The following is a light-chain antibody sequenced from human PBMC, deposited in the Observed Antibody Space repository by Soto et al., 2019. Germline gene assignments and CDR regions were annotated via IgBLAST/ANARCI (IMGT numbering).Light chain of an antibody. CDR3: QQYNSYDT. J-gene: IGKJ1*01. Sequence: DIQSTQSPSTLSASVGYRVTITGRASQSISSWLAWYQQKPGKAPKLLIYDASSLESGVPSRFSGSGSGTEFTLTISSLQPDDFATYYCQQYNSYDTFGQGNKGDIK. V-gene: IGKV1-5*01. CDR2: DAS. CDR1: QSISSW.